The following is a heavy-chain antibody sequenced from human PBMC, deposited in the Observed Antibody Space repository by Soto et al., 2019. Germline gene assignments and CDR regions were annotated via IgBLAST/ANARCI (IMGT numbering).Heavy chain of an antibody. J-gene: IGHJ6*02. Sequence: GGSLRLSCAASGFTFSSYGMHWVRQAPGKGLEWVAVISYDGSNKYYADSVKGRFTISRDNSKNTLYLQMNSLRAEDTAVYYCAKDRVVVPAAIGYYGMDVWGQGTTVTVSS. V-gene: IGHV3-30*18. CDR1: GFTFSSYG. D-gene: IGHD2-2*01. CDR3: AKDRVVVPAAIGYYGMDV. CDR2: ISYDGSNK.